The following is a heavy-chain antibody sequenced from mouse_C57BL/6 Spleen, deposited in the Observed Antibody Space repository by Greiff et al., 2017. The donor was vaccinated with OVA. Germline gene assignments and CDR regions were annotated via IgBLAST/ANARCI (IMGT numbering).Heavy chain of an antibody. J-gene: IGHJ3*01. CDR2: INPNNGGT. Sequence: EVQLQQSGPELVKPGASVKISCKASGYTFTDYYMNWVKQSHGKSLEWIGDINPNNGGTSYNQKFKGKATLTVDKSSSTAYMELRSLTSEDSAVYYCARPLPGFAYWGQGTLVTVSA. V-gene: IGHV1-26*01. CDR3: ARPLPGFAY. CDR1: GYTFTDYY.